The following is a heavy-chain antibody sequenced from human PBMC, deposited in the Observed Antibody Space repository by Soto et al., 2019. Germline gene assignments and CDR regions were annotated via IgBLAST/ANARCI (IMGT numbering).Heavy chain of an antibody. D-gene: IGHD5-18*01. CDR3: TSRRDWTAVDPLDY. CDR2: IRNKTNNYAT. V-gene: IGHV3-73*02. CDR1: GFTFSDSA. J-gene: IGHJ4*02. Sequence: EMQLVESGGGLVQPGGSLKLSCAASGFTFSDSAMHWVRQASGKGLEWVGRIRNKTNNYATAYIASVKGRFTISRDDSKNTVYLQMNSLKIDDTAVYFCTSRRDWTAVDPLDYWGLGTLVTVSS.